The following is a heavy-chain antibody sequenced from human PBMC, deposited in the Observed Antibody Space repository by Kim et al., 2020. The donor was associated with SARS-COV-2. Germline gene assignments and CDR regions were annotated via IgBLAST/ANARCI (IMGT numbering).Heavy chain of an antibody. CDR3: ATRIVGATTETWAEYFQH. Sequence: SETLSLTCTVSGGSISSSSYYWGWLRQPPGKGLEWIGSIYYSGSTYYNPSLKSRVSISVYTSKNQFSLKLSSVTAADTAVYYCATRIVGATTETWAEYFQHWGQGTLVTVSS. V-gene: IGHV4-39*01. CDR1: GGSISSSSYY. J-gene: IGHJ1*01. CDR2: IYYSGST. D-gene: IGHD1-26*01.